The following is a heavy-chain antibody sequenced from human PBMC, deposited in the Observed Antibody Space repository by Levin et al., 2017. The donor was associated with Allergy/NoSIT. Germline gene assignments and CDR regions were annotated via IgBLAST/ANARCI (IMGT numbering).Heavy chain of an antibody. CDR2: INSDGRST. J-gene: IGHJ5*02. V-gene: IGHV3-74*01. Sequence: ETLSLTCAASGFTFSSYWMHWVRQAPGKGLVWVSRINSDGRSTNYVDSVKGRFTISRDNAKNTLYLQMDSLRAEDTAVYYCARGMGAAASNWFDPWGQGTLVTVSS. CDR3: ARGMGAAASNWFDP. D-gene: IGHD6-13*01. CDR1: GFTFSSYW.